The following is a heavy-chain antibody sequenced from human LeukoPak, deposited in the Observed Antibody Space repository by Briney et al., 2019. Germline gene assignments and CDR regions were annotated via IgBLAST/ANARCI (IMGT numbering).Heavy chain of an antibody. CDR2: ITDSGRKT. CDR3: AKITKATAPNY. Sequence: GGSLRLSCAASGLTFSNYAMNWVRQASGKGLEWVSGITDSGRKTYYADYVKGRFSISRDNSKNTVYLQMSDLRAEDTAVYYCAKITKATAPNYWGQGTLVTVSS. D-gene: IGHD3-10*01. J-gene: IGHJ4*02. V-gene: IGHV3-23*01. CDR1: GLTFSNYA.